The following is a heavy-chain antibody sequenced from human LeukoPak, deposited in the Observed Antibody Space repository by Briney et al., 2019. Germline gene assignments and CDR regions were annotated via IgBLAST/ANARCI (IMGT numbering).Heavy chain of an antibody. Sequence: GSLRLSCAASGFTFSSYWMSWVRQAPGKGLEWIGEIYHSGSTNYNPSLKSRVTISVDKSKNQFSLKLSSVTAADTAVYYCASQPASIAAAGTGRVFDYWGQGTLVTVSS. J-gene: IGHJ4*02. CDR1: GFTFSSYW. CDR2: IYHSGST. CDR3: ASQPASIAAAGTGRVFDY. D-gene: IGHD6-13*01. V-gene: IGHV4-4*02.